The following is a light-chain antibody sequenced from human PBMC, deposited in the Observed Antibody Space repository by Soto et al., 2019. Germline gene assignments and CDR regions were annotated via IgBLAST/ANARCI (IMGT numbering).Light chain of an antibody. Sequence: EIHLTQFPGALALSPGERATFSCRASQSVGSNYIACDQRRPGQPPNLLNFGASHRAPDISSRCSGRGSGTFFTLTISIQEPEDFTVYCCQQYGSSTRTFGQGTKVDIK. CDR1: QSVGSNY. CDR2: GAS. V-gene: IGKV3-20*01. J-gene: IGKJ1*01. CDR3: QQYGSSTRT.